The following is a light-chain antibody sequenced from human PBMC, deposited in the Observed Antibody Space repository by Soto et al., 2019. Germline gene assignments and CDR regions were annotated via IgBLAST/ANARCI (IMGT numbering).Light chain of an antibody. Sequence: SYELTQPPSVSVSPGQTDSITCSGDKLGDKYACWYQQKPGQSPVLVIYQDSKRPSGIPERFSGSNSGNTATLTISGTQAMDEADYYCQAWDSSTYVVFGGGTKVTVL. CDR2: QDS. CDR1: KLGDKY. J-gene: IGLJ2*01. CDR3: QAWDSSTYVV. V-gene: IGLV3-1*01.